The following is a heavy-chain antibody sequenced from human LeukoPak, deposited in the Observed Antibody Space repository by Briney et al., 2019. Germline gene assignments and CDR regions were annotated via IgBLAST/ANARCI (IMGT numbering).Heavy chain of an antibody. J-gene: IGHJ4*02. CDR3: AKNYGDRGLLDY. Sequence: PGGSLRLSCAASGFTFSSYGMHWVRQAPGKGPEWVAFIRYDGSNKYYADSVKGRFTISRDNSKNTLYLQMNSLRAEDTAVYYCAKNYGDRGLLDYWGQGTLVTVSS. CDR1: GFTFSSYG. D-gene: IGHD4-17*01. V-gene: IGHV3-30*02. CDR2: IRYDGSNK.